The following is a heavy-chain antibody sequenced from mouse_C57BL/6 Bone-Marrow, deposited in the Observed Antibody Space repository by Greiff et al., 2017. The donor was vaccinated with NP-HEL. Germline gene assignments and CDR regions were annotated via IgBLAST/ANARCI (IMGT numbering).Heavy chain of an antibody. Sequence: QVHVKQSGAELVRPGTSVKVSCKASGYAFTNYLIEWVKQRPGQGLEWIGVINPGSGGTNYNEKFKGKATLTADKSSSTAYMQLSSLTSEDSAVYFCARGGIYYDYAWFAYWCQGTLVTVSA. J-gene: IGHJ3*01. CDR3: ARGGIYYDYAWFAY. D-gene: IGHD2-4*01. V-gene: IGHV1-54*01. CDR1: GYAFTNYL. CDR2: INPGSGGT.